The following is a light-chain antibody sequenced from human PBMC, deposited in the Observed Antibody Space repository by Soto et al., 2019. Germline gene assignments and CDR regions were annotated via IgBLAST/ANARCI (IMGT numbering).Light chain of an antibody. Sequence: DIQMTQSPSSLSASVGDRVTLTCRASQTIRNYLNWYQQKPGKAPILLIGGASSLQSGVPSRFSGSASGTDFTLTINSLQPEDFATYYCQQSYRTPNTFGQGTKLEIK. J-gene: IGKJ2*01. CDR1: QTIRNY. CDR3: QQSYRTPNT. V-gene: IGKV1-39*01. CDR2: GAS.